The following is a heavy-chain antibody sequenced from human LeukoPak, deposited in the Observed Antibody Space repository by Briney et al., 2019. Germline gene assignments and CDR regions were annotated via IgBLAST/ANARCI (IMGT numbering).Heavy chain of an antibody. Sequence: PGGSLRLSCAASGFTLSSYAMSWVRQGPGKGLEWVSAISVSGDTYHADSVKGRFTISRDNAKNSLYLQMNSLRAEDTAVYYCARGLGPYYYDSSGYRGGDYWGQGTLVTVSS. V-gene: IGHV3-23*01. J-gene: IGHJ4*02. CDR1: GFTLSSYA. CDR2: ISVSGDT. D-gene: IGHD3-22*01. CDR3: ARGLGPYYYDSSGYRGGDY.